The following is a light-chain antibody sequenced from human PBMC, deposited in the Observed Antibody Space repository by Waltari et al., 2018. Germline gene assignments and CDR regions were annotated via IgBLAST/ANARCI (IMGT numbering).Light chain of an antibody. CDR1: SSNIGNNY. CDR2: ENT. CDR3: GTWDSSLSGAV. V-gene: IGLV1-51*02. Sequence: QSVLTQPPSVSAAPGQRVTISCSGASSNIGNNYVSWYRQFPGTAPKLLIYENTGRPSGIPGRLSGSKSGTSATLDITGLQAGDEAEYYCGTWDSSLSGAVFGGGTHLTVL. J-gene: IGLJ7*01.